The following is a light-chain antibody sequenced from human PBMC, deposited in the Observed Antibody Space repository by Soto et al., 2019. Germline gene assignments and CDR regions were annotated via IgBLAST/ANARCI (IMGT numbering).Light chain of an antibody. CDR3: SSYTSSSTLL. V-gene: IGLV2-14*01. Sequence: QSVLTQPASVSGSPGQSITISCTGTTCDVGGYNYVSWYQHHAGKAPKLMIYEVSHRPSGVSNRFSGSKSGNTASLTISGLQAEDAADYCCSSYTSSSTLLFGGGTKLTVL. CDR1: TCDVGGYNY. J-gene: IGLJ2*01. CDR2: EVS.